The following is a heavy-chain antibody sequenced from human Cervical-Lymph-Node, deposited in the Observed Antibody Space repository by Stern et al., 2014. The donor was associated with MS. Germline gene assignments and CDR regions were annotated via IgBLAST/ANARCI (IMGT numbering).Heavy chain of an antibody. Sequence: VQLEESGAEAKKPGASVKVSCKASGYTFTSYYMHLVRQAPGQGLEWIGIINPSGSSTSYAQKFQGRVTMTRDTSTSTVYMELSSLRSEDTAVYYCARGAHSGYDTIDYWGQGTLVTVSS. D-gene: IGHD5-12*01. J-gene: IGHJ4*02. CDR1: GYTFTSYY. CDR2: INPSGSST. V-gene: IGHV1-46*01. CDR3: ARGAHSGYDTIDY.